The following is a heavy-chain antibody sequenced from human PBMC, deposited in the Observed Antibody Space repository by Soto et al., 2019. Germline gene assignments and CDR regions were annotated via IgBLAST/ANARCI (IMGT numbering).Heavy chain of an antibody. V-gene: IGHV3-33*01. CDR1: GSTFSNYG. CDR3: ATVGNYYGAVL. J-gene: IGHJ4*02. Sequence: QVQLVESGGGVVQPGTSLSLSCAASGSTFSNYGMHWVRQPPGKGLEWVAVVWYEGTTKSYPDSVKGRFTISRESSNITPYVPRHGPRLEDPAVYSCATVGNYYGAVLWGQGTLVTVSS. D-gene: IGHD3-10*01. CDR2: VWYEGTTK.